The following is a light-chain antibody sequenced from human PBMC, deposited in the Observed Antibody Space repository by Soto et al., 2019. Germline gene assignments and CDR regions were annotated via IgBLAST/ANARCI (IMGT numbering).Light chain of an antibody. CDR2: DVS. CDR3: CSYAGGYTHAV. Sequence: QSVLTQPRSVSGPPGQSVSISCSGTSSDVGTYNYVSWYQQHPGKAPKLMIYDVSKRPSGVPDRFSGSKSGNTASLTISGLQAEDEADYYCCSYAGGYTHAVFRGGTK. J-gene: IGLJ2*01. V-gene: IGLV2-11*01. CDR1: SSDVGTYNY.